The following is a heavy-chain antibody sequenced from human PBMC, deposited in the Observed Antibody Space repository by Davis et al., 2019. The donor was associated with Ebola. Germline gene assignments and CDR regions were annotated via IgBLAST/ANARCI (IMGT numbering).Heavy chain of an antibody. J-gene: IGHJ4*02. D-gene: IGHD3-10*01. CDR2: INTITGNP. CDR3: VRGLWFGEHLGL. Sequence: AASVKVSCKASRYSFTNYAINWVRQAPGQGLAWMGWINTITGNPTYAQGFTGRFARRFAFSLDTSVSTAYLHITSLKAEDTAVYYCVRGLWFGEHLGLWGQGTLVTVSS. CDR1: RYSFTNYA. V-gene: IGHV7-4-1*02.